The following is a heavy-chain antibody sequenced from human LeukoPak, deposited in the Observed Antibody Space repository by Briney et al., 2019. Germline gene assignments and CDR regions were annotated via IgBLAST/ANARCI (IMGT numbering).Heavy chain of an antibody. D-gene: IGHD6-6*01. V-gene: IGHV3-23*01. CDR3: VRTAYSSSSRGAFDV. Sequence: GGSLRLSYAASGFTFKNYGMSWVCQVPGQGLEWVSAIDGGGGDTYYADSVKGRFTISRDNSKNTLGLQMNSPRVEDTAVYYCVRTAYSSSSRGAFDVWGQGTMVTVSS. CDR1: GFTFKNYG. J-gene: IGHJ3*01. CDR2: IDGGGGDT.